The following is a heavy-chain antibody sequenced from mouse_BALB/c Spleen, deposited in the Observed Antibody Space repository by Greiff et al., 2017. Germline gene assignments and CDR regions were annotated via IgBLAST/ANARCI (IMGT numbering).Heavy chain of an antibody. D-gene: IGHD2-4*01. CDR1: GFSLSGYS. CDR2: IWGGGST. J-gene: IGHJ3*01. Sequence: VKLMESGPGLVAPSQSLSITCTVSGFSLSGYSVNWVRQPPGKGLEWLGMIWGGGSTDYNSALKSRLSISKDNSKSQVFFKMNSLQANDTDIYYCARQSIYNEYDEGFAYWGQGTLLTVSA. CDR3: ARQSIYNEYDEGFAY. V-gene: IGHV2-6-4*01.